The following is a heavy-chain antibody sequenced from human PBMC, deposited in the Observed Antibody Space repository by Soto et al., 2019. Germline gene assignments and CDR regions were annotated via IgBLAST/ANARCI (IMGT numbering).Heavy chain of an antibody. J-gene: IGHJ4*02. CDR2: INHSGST. Sequence: PSETLSLTCAVYGGSFSGYYWSWIRQPPGKGLEWIGEINHSGSTNYNPSLKSRVTISVDTSKNQFSLKLSSVTAADTAVYYCARFPGGVVADFWGQGTLVTVSS. CDR3: ARFPGGVVADF. CDR1: GGSFSGYY. D-gene: IGHD2-15*01. V-gene: IGHV4-34*01.